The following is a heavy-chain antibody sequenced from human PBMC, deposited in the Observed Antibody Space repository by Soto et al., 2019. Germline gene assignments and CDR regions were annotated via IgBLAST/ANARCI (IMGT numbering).Heavy chain of an antibody. CDR1: GFTFSSYW. V-gene: IGHV3-7*01. CDR2: IKQDGSEK. CDR3: ARHRGSGYYTSWFDP. Sequence: EVQLVESGGGLVQPGGSLRLSCAASGFTFSSYWMSWVRQAPGKGLVWVANIKQDGSEKYYVDSVKGRFTISRDNAKNSVYLQMNSLRAENTAVYYCARHRGSGYYTSWFDPWGRGTLVIVSS. D-gene: IGHD3-3*01. J-gene: IGHJ5*02.